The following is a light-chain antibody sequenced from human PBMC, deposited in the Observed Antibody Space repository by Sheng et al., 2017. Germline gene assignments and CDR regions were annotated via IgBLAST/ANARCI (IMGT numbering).Light chain of an antibody. V-gene: IGKV1-5*03. J-gene: IGKJ1*01. Sequence: DIQMTQSPSTLSSSVGDRVTITCRASQDINNWLAWYQQRPGKAPKLLIYKASTLHSGVPSRFSGSGSGSEFTLTISSLQPDDFATYYCLHYNGPWTFGQGTKVEI. CDR3: LHYNGPWT. CDR2: KAS. CDR1: QDINNW.